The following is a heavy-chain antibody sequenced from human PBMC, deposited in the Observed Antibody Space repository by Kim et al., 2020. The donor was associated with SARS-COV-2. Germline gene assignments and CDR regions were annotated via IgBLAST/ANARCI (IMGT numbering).Heavy chain of an antibody. Sequence: GGSLRLSCTASGFTFGDYAMSWFRQAPGKGLEWVGFIRSKAYGGTTEYAASVKGRFTISRDDSKSIAYLQMNSLKTEDTAVYYCTRVPLITMVRGVLDYWGQGTLVTVSS. V-gene: IGHV3-49*03. CDR3: TRVPLITMVRGVLDY. CDR1: GFTFGDYA. D-gene: IGHD3-10*01. CDR2: IRSKAYGGTT. J-gene: IGHJ4*02.